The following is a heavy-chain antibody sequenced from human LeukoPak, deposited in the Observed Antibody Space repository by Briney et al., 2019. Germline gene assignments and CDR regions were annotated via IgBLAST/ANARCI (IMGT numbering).Heavy chain of an antibody. CDR3: ARWGKYYYDSSGYYY. D-gene: IGHD3-22*01. J-gene: IGHJ4*02. CDR1: GYTFSDYY. CDR2: IHPNSGGT. V-gene: IGHV1-2*02. Sequence: ASVKVSCKASGYTFSDYYMHWLRQAPGQGLEWMGWIHPNSGGTKYAQRFQGRVTVTRDTSISTVYMELSRLRSDDTAVYYCARWGKYYYDSSGYYYWGQGTLVSVSS.